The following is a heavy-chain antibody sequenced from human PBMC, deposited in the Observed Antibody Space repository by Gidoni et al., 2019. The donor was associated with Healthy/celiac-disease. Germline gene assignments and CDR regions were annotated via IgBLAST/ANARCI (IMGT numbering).Heavy chain of an antibody. Sequence: EVQLLESGGGLLQPGGSLRLSCAASGFTFSSNAMSWVRQAPGKGWEGGAAISGSGGSTYYADSVKGRFTISRDNSKNTLYLQMNSLRAEDTAVYYCAKVPVYYYDSSGYHHYWGQGTLVTVSS. D-gene: IGHD3-22*01. J-gene: IGHJ4*02. CDR3: AKVPVYYYDSSGYHHY. CDR1: GFTFSSNA. V-gene: IGHV3-23*01. CDR2: ISGSGGST.